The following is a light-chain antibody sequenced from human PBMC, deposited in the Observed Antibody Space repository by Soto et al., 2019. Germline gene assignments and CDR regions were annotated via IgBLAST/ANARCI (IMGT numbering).Light chain of an antibody. Sequence: QSALTQPASVSGSPGQSITISCTGTSSDVGAYNYVSWYQQHPGKAPKLMIYEVSNRPSGVSNRFSGSKSGNTASLTISGLQAEDEADYFCSSFASSRVYVFGGGTKVTVL. CDR1: SSDVGAYNY. V-gene: IGLV2-14*01. J-gene: IGLJ1*01. CDR3: SSFASSRVYV. CDR2: EVS.